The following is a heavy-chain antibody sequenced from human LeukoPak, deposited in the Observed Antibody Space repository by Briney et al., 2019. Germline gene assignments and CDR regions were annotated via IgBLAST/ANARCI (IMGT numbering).Heavy chain of an antibody. V-gene: IGHV3-74*01. CDR3: ARGSSGWFGMDV. CDR2: INSDGSYT. J-gene: IGHJ6*02. CDR1: GFTFSTYW. D-gene: IGHD6-19*01. Sequence: GGSLRLSCSASGFTFSTYWMHWVRQAPGKGLVWVSCINSDGSYTSYADSVKGRFTISRDNAKNTLCLQMNSLRAEDTAVYYCARGSSGWFGMDVWGQGTTVTVSS.